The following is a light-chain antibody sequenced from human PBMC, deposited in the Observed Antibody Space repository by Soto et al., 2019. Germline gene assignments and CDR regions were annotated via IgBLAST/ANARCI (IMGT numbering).Light chain of an antibody. J-gene: IGLJ2*01. V-gene: IGLV2-23*01. CDR3: CSYAGSSTYVV. CDR1: SSDVGSYNL. CDR2: EGS. Sequence: QSALTQAASVSGSPGQAITISRTGTSSDVGSYNLVSWYQQHPGKAPKLMIYEGSKRPSGVSNRFSGSKSGNTASLTISGLQAEDEADYYCCSYAGSSTYVVFGGGTKLTVL.